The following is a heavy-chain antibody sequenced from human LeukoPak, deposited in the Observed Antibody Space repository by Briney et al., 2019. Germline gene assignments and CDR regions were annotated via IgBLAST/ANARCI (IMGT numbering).Heavy chain of an antibody. CDR3: AREGDCSGGSCYWETDY. V-gene: IGHV1-18*01. Sequence: ASVKVSCKASGYTLTSYGISWVRQAPGQGLEWMGWISAYNGNTNYAQKLQGRVTMTTDTSTSTAYTELRSLRSDDTAVYYCAREGDCSGGSCYWETDYWGQGTLVTVSS. CDR2: ISAYNGNT. D-gene: IGHD2-15*01. CDR1: GYTLTSYG. J-gene: IGHJ4*02.